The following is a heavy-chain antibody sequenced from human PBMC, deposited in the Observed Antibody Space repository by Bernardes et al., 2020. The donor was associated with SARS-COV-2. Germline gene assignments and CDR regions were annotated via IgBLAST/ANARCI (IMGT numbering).Heavy chain of an antibody. D-gene: IGHD1-26*01. V-gene: IGHV1-18*04. CDR1: GYAFVTFG. J-gene: IGHJ4*02. Sequence: ASVKVSCKASGYAFVTFGIGWVRQAPGQGPQLIGWITSYSTNTHYAQNFQGRVAMTKDTSTNTAYLELNSLKSDDSAVYYCASAGGVEWVSHYFDHWGQGSPSTVSS. CDR2: ITSYSTNT. CDR3: ASAGGVEWVSHYFDH.